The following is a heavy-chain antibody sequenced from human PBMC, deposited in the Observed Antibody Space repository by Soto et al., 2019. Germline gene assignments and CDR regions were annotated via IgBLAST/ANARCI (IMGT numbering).Heavy chain of an antibody. CDR2: LAPSYSQP. J-gene: IGHJ4*02. Sequence: PGGDPILPRNCSGCLFPGYRITLVHQEPGKGAEWMGRLAPSYSQPYYSPSFRGHVTISVTKSITPVFLQWSSLRASDTAMYYCARQIFDSCTGPIHQCHFEYWGQGALVTGSA. CDR3: ARQIFDSCTGPIHQCHFEY. D-gene: IGHD2-8*02. CDR1: GCLFPGYR. V-gene: IGHV5-10-1*01.